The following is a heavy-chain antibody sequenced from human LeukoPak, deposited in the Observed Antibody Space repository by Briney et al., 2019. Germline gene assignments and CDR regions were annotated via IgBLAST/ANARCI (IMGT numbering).Heavy chain of an antibody. J-gene: IGHJ6*02. V-gene: IGHV3-64*01. Sequence: GGSLRLSCAASGFTFSSYAMHWVPQAPGKGLEYVSAISSNGGSTYYANSVNGRFTISRDNSKNTLYLQMGSLRAEDMAVYYCARVGYTSYYYGMDVWGQGTTVTVSS. D-gene: IGHD6-13*01. CDR2: ISSNGGST. CDR1: GFTFSSYA. CDR3: ARVGYTSYYYGMDV.